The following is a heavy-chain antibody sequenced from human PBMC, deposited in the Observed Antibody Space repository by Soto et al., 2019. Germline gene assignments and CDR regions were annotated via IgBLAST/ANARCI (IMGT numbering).Heavy chain of an antibody. V-gene: IGHV4-31*03. J-gene: IGHJ3*01. CDR2: IYNSVNT. CDR3: ARYTGGDERDAFDV. Sequence: PSETLSLTCTVSGGPIRSGSSYWSWIRQHPGKGLEWIGYIYNSVNTFYNPSLKSRVTISVDTSLNQFSLRLRSVTAADTAVYFCARYTGGDERDAFDVWGPGPMVTVSS. D-gene: IGHD2-21*01. CDR1: GGPIRSGSSY.